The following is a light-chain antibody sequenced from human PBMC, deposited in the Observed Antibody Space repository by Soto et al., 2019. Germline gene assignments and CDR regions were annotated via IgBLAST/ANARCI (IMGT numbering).Light chain of an antibody. CDR2: GNS. CDR1: SSNIGAGYD. V-gene: IGLV1-40*01. CDR3: QSYNSSLSVYD. Sequence: QSALTQPPPVSGAPGQRATISCTGSSSNIGAGYDVHWYQQLPGTAPKLLIYGNSNRPSGVPDRFSGSKSGTSASLAITGLQAEYEANDYCQSYNSSLSVYDFVTGTKV. J-gene: IGLJ1*01.